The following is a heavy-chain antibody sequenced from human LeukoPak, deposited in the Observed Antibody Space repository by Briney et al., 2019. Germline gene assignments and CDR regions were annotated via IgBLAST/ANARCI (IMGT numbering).Heavy chain of an antibody. CDR2: IIPIFGTA. J-gene: IGHJ6*02. D-gene: IGHD2-2*01. V-gene: IGHV1-69*13. CDR3: ARGTVLMPYGMDV. Sequence: GASVKVSCKASGGTFSSYAISWVRQAPGQGLEWMGGIIPIFGTANYAQKFQGRVTITADESTSTAYMELSGLRSEDTAVYYCARGTVLMPYGMDVWGQGTTVTVSS. CDR1: GGTFSSYA.